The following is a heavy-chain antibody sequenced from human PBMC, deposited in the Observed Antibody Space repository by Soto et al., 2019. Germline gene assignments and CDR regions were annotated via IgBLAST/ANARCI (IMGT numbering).Heavy chain of an antibody. J-gene: IGHJ4*02. D-gene: IGHD3-22*01. Sequence: LXLSCAASGFTFSSYSMSWVRQAPGKGLEWVSAISGSGGSTYYADSVKGQVTISVDMSISTAYLQWSSLKASDTAMYYCARQADHYDRNSFGYWGQGTLVTVSS. CDR3: ARQADHYDRNSFGY. V-gene: IGHV3-23*01. CDR1: GFTFSSYS. CDR2: ISGSGGST.